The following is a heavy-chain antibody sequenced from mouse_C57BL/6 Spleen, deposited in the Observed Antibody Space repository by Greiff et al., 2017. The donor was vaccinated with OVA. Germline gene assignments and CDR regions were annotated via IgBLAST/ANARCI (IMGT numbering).Heavy chain of an antibody. CDR1: GFTFSSYA. CDR3: TRDRGDYDGFAY. D-gene: IGHD2-4*01. J-gene: IGHJ3*01. V-gene: IGHV5-9-1*02. CDR2: ISSGGDYI. Sequence: EVQRVESGEGLVKPGGSLKLSCAASGFTFSSYAMSWVRQTPEKRLEWVAYISSGGDYIYYADTVKGRFTISRDNARNTLYLQMSSLKSEDTAMYYCTRDRGDYDGFAYWGQGTLVTVSA.